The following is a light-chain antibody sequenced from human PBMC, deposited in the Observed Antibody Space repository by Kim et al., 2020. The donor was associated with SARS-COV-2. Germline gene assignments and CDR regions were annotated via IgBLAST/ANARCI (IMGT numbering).Light chain of an antibody. CDR3: LQHNSYPPWT. V-gene: IGKV1-17*01. Sequence: DIQMTQSPSSLSASVGDRVTITCRASQGIRNDLGWYQQKPGRAPKRLIYAASSLQSRVPSRFSSSGSGTTFSLPISSLLPQEFAAYYYLQHNSYPPWTFGQGTKVDIK. CDR2: AAS. CDR1: QGIRND. J-gene: IGKJ1*01.